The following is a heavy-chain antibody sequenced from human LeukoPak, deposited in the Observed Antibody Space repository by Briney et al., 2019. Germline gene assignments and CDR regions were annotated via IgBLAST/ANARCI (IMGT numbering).Heavy chain of an antibody. J-gene: IGHJ3*02. D-gene: IGHD3-10*01. CDR2: IYTSGST. Sequence: PETLSLTCTVSGGSISSYYWSWIRQPAGKGLEWIGRIYTSGSTNYNPSLKSRVTISVDTSKNQFSLKLSSVTAADTAVYYCANTWFGEIHDAFDIWGQGTMVTVSS. CDR1: GGSISSYY. V-gene: IGHV4-4*07. CDR3: ANTWFGEIHDAFDI.